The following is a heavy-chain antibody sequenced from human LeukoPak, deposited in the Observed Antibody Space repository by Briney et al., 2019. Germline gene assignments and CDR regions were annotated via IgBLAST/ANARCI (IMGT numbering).Heavy chain of an antibody. CDR2: IYYSGST. V-gene: IGHV4-59*12. J-gene: IGHJ4*02. CDR3: ARDVLVSSGWFGDY. D-gene: IGHD6-19*01. Sequence: SETLSLTCTVSGGSISSYYWSWIRQPPGKGLEWIGYIYYSGSTNYNPSLKSRVTISVDTSKNQFSLKLSSVTAADTAVYYCARDVLVSSGWFGDYWGQGTLVTVSS. CDR1: GGSISSYY.